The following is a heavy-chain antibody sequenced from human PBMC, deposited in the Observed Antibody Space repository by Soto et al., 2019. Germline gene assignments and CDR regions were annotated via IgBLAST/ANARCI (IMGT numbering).Heavy chain of an antibody. Sequence: PGGSLRLSCTGSGFTFGNYWMSWVHQAPGKGLEWVANIKPDGSDKYYEESVKGRFTISRDNAKNSLHLQMNSLSAEDTAVYFCAVVCRYGDQPHLWTFWGKGTLVPASS. V-gene: IGHV3-7*02. CDR1: GFTFGNYW. J-gene: IGHJ4*01. CDR2: IKPDGSDK. D-gene: IGHD4-17*01. CDR3: AVVCRYGDQPHLWTF.